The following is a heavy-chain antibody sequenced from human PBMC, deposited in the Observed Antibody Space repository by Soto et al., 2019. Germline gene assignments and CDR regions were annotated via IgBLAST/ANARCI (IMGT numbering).Heavy chain of an antibody. V-gene: IGHV1-24*01. Sequence: ASVKVSCKVSGYSLTGLSIHWVRQAPGEGLEWMGGYNLEKGETNYAQKFQGRVTMTADSPADTPYMQLSSLRSEDTAVYYCAIEVVGSYQFDLWGQGTMVTVSS. D-gene: IGHD5-18*01. CDR2: YNLEKGET. J-gene: IGHJ4*01. CDR1: GYSLTGLS. CDR3: AIEVVGSYQFDL.